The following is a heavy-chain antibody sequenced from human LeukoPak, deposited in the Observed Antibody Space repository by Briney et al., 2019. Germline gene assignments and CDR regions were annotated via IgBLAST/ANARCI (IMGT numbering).Heavy chain of an antibody. D-gene: IGHD1-1*01. CDR3: ARRHDSDLNWNDPLTVAYFDY. CDR2: IYPGDSDT. J-gene: IGHJ4*02. CDR1: GYSFTSYW. V-gene: IGHV5-51*01. Sequence: GESLRISCKGSGYSFTSYWIGWVRQMPGKGLEWMGIIYPGDSDTRYSPSFQGQVTISADKSISTAYLQWSSLTASDTAMYYCARRHDSDLNWNDPLTVAYFDYWGQGTLVTVSS.